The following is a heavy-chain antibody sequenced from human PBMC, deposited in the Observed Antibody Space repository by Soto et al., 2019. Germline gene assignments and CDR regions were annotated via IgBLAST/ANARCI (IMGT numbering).Heavy chain of an antibody. CDR2: IYYSGST. D-gene: IGHD3-16*02. J-gene: IGHJ5*02. CDR1: GGSISSGGYY. V-gene: IGHV4-31*03. Sequence: SETLSLTCTVSGGSISSGGYYWSWIRQHPGKGLEWIGYIYYSGSTYYNPSLKSRVTISVDTSKNQFSLKLSSVTAADTAVYYCARDGNYDYIWGSYRYSWFDPWGQGTLVTVSS. CDR3: ARDGNYDYIWGSYRYSWFDP.